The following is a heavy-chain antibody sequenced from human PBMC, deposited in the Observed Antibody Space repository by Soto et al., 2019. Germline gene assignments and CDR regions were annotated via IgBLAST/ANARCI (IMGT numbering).Heavy chain of an antibody. J-gene: IGHJ6*02. CDR2: IYPGDSDT. D-gene: IGHD3-10*01. CDR1: GYSFTTYW. V-gene: IGHV5-51*01. CDR3: ARLYGHGLDV. Sequence: GESLKISCKGSGYSFTTYWIGWVRQMPGKGLEWMGGIYPGDSDTTYSPSFRGQVTISADKSITTAYLQWSSLKASDTAMYYCARLYGHGLDVWGQGTTVTVSS.